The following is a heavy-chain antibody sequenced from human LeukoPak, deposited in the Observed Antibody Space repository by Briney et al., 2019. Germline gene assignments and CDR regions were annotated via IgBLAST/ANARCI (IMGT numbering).Heavy chain of an antibody. CDR3: VSCRESSSSCSLDY. CDR2: ISKSSDSV. V-gene: IGHV3-21*01. D-gene: IGHD2-2*01. J-gene: IGHJ4*02. Sequence: KAGGSLRLSCVASGFTFKIYNMNWVRQTPGKGLELVSFISKSSDSVYYADSVKGRFTISRDNAKNSLYLEMNTLRVEDTAVYYCVSCRESSSSCSLDYWGQGTLVFVSS. CDR1: GFTFKIYN.